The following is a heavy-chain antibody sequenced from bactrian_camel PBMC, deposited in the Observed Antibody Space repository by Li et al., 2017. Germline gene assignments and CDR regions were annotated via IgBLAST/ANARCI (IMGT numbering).Heavy chain of an antibody. Sequence: VQLVESGGDVVKPGGSLRLSCVASGDTYSNMAWFRQAPGKARELVSTIAFDGTTSYSGSVKGRFTISRDNAKNTVNLLMNNLRPEDAGTYYCVRDLGEYADEAFAYWGQGT. CDR1: GDTYSN. J-gene: IGHJ6*01. CDR2: IAFDGTT. V-gene: IGHV3S53*01. CDR3: VRDLGEYADEAFAY. D-gene: IGHD3*01.